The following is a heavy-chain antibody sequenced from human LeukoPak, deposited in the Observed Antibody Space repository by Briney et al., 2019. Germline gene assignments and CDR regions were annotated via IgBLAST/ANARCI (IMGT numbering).Heavy chain of an antibody. CDR1: GYTFTVYY. CDR2: INPKSGGT. D-gene: IGHD3-10*01. Sequence: ASVRVSCKASGYTFTVYYMRWVRQAPGQGLGRMGWINPKSGGTNYAQKFQGRATMSRDTSISTAYMELSTLRSDDTAVYYCATDLLPFYYGSGSYPPDYCGQGTLVTVSS. J-gene: IGHJ4*02. CDR3: ATDLLPFYYGSGSYPPDY. V-gene: IGHV1-2*02.